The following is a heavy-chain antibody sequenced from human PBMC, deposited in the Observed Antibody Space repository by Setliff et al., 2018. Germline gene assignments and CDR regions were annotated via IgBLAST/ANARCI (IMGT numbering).Heavy chain of an antibody. CDR3: ARHGGYCITITCYYASYFYDLNV. CDR2: IYPGDSDT. J-gene: IGHJ6*02. Sequence: GESLKISCEASGYNFTNYWIGWVRQMPGKGLEWMGIIYPGDSDTRYSPSFQGQVTISADKSIITAYLQWSSLKASDTAMCYCARHGGYCITITCYYASYFYDLNVWGQGTTVTVSS. CDR1: GYNFTNYW. V-gene: IGHV5-51*01. D-gene: IGHD2-2*01.